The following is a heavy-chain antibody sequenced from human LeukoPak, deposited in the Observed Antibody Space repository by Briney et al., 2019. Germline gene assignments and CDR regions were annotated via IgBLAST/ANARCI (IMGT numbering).Heavy chain of an antibody. CDR3: ARDESYSSALDY. J-gene: IGHJ4*02. Sequence: PGGSLRLSCAASGFTFSSYGMHWVRQAPGKGLEWVAVISYDGSNKYYADSVKGRSTISRDNSKNTLYLQMNSLRAEDTAVYYCARDESYSSALDYWGQGTLVTVSS. D-gene: IGHD6-19*01. CDR2: ISYDGSNK. CDR1: GFTFSSYG. V-gene: IGHV3-30*03.